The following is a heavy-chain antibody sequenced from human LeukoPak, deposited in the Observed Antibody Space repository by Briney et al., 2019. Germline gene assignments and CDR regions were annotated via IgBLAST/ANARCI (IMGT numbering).Heavy chain of an antibody. CDR1: GGSISSGSYY. CDR2: IYTSGST. CDR3: ARDALLSIDY. J-gene: IGHJ4*02. D-gene: IGHD2-21*01. V-gene: IGHV4-61*02. Sequence: TLSLTCTVSGGSISSGSYYWSWLRQPAGKGLEWIGRIYTSGSTNYNPSLKSRVTISVDTSKNQFSLKLSSVTAADTAVYYCARDALLSIDYWGQGTLVTVSS.